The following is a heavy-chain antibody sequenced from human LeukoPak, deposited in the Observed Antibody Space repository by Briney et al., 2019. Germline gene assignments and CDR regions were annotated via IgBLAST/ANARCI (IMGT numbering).Heavy chain of an antibody. Sequence: PSETLSLTCTVSGGSISSYYWSWIRQPAGKGLEWIGRIYTSGSTNYNPSLKSRVTMSVDTSKNQFSLKLSSVTAAGTAVYYCARDHRYDSSGYYPPSFDYWGQGTLVTVSS. CDR2: IYTSGST. CDR1: GGSISSYY. D-gene: IGHD3-22*01. J-gene: IGHJ4*02. V-gene: IGHV4-4*07. CDR3: ARDHRYDSSGYYPPSFDY.